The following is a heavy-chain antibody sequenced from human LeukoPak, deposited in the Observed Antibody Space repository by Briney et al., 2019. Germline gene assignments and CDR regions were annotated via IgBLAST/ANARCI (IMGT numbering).Heavy chain of an antibody. CDR1: GRSTSSGGYY. V-gene: IGHV4-31*03. D-gene: IGHD3-10*01. J-gene: IGHJ5*02. CDR3: ARVDYSSSGSYINWFDP. CDR2: MHQSGSA. Sequence: PSETLSLTYTVSGRSTSSGGYYWLWIRQHPGKGLERLGFMHQSGSATYNPALQGRVAISGDTSKNQFSLKLSSVTAAHTAVYYCARVDYSSSGSYINWFDPWGQGTLVTVSS.